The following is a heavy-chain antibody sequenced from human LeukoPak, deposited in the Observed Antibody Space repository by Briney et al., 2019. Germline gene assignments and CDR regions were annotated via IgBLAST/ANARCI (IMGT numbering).Heavy chain of an antibody. V-gene: IGHV3-11*01. Sequence: GGSLRLSCAASGFTFSDYYMSWIRQAPGKGLQWLAYSSTSGSITYYADSVKGRFTISRDNAKNSVYLQMNSLRAEDTAVYYCARDSLRRITMIVEDWFDPWGQGTLVTVSS. CDR2: SSTSGSIT. J-gene: IGHJ5*02. CDR1: GFTFSDYY. D-gene: IGHD3-22*01. CDR3: ARDSLRRITMIVEDWFDP.